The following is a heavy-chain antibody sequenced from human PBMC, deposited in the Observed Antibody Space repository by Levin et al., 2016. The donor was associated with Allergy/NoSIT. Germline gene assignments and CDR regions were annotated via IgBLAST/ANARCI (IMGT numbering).Heavy chain of an antibody. CDR2: IYTAGDT. CDR1: GFSVTGNY. J-gene: IGHJ6*03. V-gene: IGHV3-53*01. CDR3: AGYGGAYPYYMDV. Sequence: GGSLRLSCAASGFSVTGNYMTWVRQAPGKGLEWVAVIYTAGDTYYADSVKGRFTISRDNSKNTLYLQMNSLRAEDTALYYCAGYGGAYPYYMDVWGKGTAVTVSS. D-gene: IGHD5-12*01.